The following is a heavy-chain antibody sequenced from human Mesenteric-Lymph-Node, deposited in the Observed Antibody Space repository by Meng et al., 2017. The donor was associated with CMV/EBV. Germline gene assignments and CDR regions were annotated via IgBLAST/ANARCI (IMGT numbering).Heavy chain of an antibody. Sequence: SETLSLTCAVYGGSFSGYYWSWIRQPPGKGLEWIGEINHSGSTYYNPSLKSRVTISVDTSKNQFSLKLSSVTAADTAVYYCARHPRVGATATDAFDIWGQGTMVTVSS. D-gene: IGHD1-26*01. CDR1: GGSFSGYY. CDR2: INHSGST. V-gene: IGHV4-34*01. CDR3: ARHPRVGATATDAFDI. J-gene: IGHJ3*02.